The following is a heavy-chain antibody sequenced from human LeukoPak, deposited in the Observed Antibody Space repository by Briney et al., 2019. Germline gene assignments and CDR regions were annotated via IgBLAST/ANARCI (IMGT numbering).Heavy chain of an antibody. J-gene: IGHJ3*02. CDR2: IYYSGST. V-gene: IGHV4-39*01. CDR1: GGSISSSSYY. Sequence: SETLSLTCTVSGGSISSSSYYWGWIRQPPGKGLEWIGNIYYSGSTYYNPSLKSRVSISVDTPKNQFSLKLTSVTAADPAVYFCARRNIVVVVAAMGDAFDIWGQGTMVTVSS. CDR3: ARRNIVVVVAAMGDAFDI. D-gene: IGHD2-15*01.